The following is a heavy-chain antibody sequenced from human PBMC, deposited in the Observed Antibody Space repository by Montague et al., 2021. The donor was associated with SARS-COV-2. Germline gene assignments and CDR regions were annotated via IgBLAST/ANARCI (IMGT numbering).Heavy chain of an antibody. CDR1: GGSISSGDYF. Sequence: SETLSLTCTVSGGSISSGDYFWGWIRQPPRKGLEWTGIISYSGRPNYNRSPTSRVTLSVDTSNNQLSLRLSSVTAADTAVYYCARQVGGGLWYFDLWGRGTLVTVSS. V-gene: IGHV4-39*01. CDR2: ISYSGRP. J-gene: IGHJ2*01. D-gene: IGHD1-26*01. CDR3: ARQVGGGLWYFDL.